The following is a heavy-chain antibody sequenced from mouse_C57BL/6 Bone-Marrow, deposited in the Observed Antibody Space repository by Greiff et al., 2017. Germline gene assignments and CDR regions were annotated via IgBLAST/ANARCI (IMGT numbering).Heavy chain of an antibody. CDR2: IDPSDSYT. CDR3: AREEIYYDYGFAY. CDR1: GYTFTSYW. Sequence: QVQLQQPGAELVMPGASVKLSCKASGYTFTSYWMHWVKQRPGQGLEWIGEIDPSDSYTNYNQTFQGKSTLTVDKSSSTAYMQLSSLTSEDSAVYYCAREEIYYDYGFAYWGQGTLVTVSA. V-gene: IGHV1-69*01. D-gene: IGHD2-4*01. J-gene: IGHJ3*01.